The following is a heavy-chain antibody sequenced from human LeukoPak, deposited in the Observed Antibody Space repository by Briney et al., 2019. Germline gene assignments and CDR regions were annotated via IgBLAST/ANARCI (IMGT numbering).Heavy chain of an antibody. J-gene: IGHJ3*02. CDR1: GFTFSDYA. CDR2: ISRSGGTI. V-gene: IGHV3-48*04. Sequence: GGSLRLSCAASGFTFSDYAMNWVRQAPGKGLEWISYISRSGGTILYADSVKGRFTISRDNAKNTLYLQMNSLRAEDTAVYYCARSTSNGFDIWGQGTMVTVSS. CDR3: ARSTSNGFDI.